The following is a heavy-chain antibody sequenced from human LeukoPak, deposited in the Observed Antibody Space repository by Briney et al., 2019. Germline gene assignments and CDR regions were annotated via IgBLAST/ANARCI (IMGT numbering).Heavy chain of an antibody. J-gene: IGHJ4*02. CDR3: ARRLTRVWVMVRGVGFDY. Sequence: SETLSLTCTVSGGSISSSSYYWGWIRQPPGKGLESIGTIYYSGSTYYNPSLKSRVTISVDTSKNQFSLKLSSVTAADTAVYYCARRLTRVWVMVRGVGFDYWGQGTLVTVSS. CDR1: GGSISSSSYY. CDR2: IYYSGST. D-gene: IGHD3-10*01. V-gene: IGHV4-39*07.